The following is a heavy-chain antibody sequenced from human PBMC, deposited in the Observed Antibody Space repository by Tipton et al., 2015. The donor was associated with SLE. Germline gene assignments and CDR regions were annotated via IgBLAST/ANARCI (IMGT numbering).Heavy chain of an antibody. D-gene: IGHD2-15*01. V-gene: IGHV3-30*02. CDR1: GFILRNYG. CDR3: ARGQDCTGGTCYFAY. J-gene: IGHJ4*02. CDR2: IRSDGSNT. Sequence: SLRLSCAASGFILRNYGIHWVRQTPGKGLEWVAFIRSDGSNTYYANSVRGRFTISRDISKNTLFLQISSLRAEDTAIYYCARGQDCTGGTCYFAYWGQGTLVTVSS.